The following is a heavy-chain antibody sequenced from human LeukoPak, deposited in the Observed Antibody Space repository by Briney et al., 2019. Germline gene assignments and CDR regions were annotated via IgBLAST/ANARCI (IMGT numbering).Heavy chain of an antibody. V-gene: IGHV3-9*01. Sequence: GGSLRLSCAASGFIFDDYAMYWVRQAPGKGLELVASISWNSNHIGYADSVKGRFTISRDDAKKSLYLQMNNLRVEDTVLYYCGKSYFDSSGEIDYSGQGTLVTVPS. CDR3: GKSYFDSSGEIDY. J-gene: IGHJ4*02. CDR1: GFIFDDYA. D-gene: IGHD3-22*01. CDR2: ISWNSNHI.